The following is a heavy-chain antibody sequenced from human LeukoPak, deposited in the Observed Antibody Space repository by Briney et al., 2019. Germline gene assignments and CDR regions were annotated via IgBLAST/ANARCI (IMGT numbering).Heavy chain of an antibody. CDR2: IKQDGSEK. D-gene: IGHD6-13*01. CDR3: ARYSKSSSWYWDY. J-gene: IGHJ4*02. CDR1: GFTFSSYW. Sequence: GGSLRLSCAASGFTFSSYWMSWVRQAPGKGLEWVANIKQDGSEKYYVDSVKGRFTISRDNAKNSLYLQMNSLRAEDTAVYYCARYSKSSSWYWDYWGQGTLVTVSS. V-gene: IGHV3-7*01.